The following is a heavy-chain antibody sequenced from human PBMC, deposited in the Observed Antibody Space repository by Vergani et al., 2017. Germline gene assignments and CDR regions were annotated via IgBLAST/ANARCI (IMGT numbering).Heavy chain of an antibody. J-gene: IGHJ4*02. Sequence: QVQLVESGGGVVQPGRSLRLSCAASGFTFSSYGMHWVRQAPGKGLEWVAVISYDGSNKYYADSVKGRFTISRDNSKNTLYLQMNSLRAEDTAVYYCAKDDCSGGGCFSDYWGQGTLVTVSS. CDR2: ISYDGSNK. V-gene: IGHV3-30*18. D-gene: IGHD2-15*01. CDR1: GFTFSSYG. CDR3: AKDDCSGGGCFSDY.